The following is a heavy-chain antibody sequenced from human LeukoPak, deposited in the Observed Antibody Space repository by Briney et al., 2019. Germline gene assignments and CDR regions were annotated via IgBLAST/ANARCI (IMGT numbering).Heavy chain of an antibody. D-gene: IGHD2-15*01. CDR2: ISSSRTYI. CDR1: GFTFSTYT. J-gene: IGHJ4*02. Sequence: PGGSLRLSCAASGFTFSTYTLSWVRQAPGKGLEWVSSISSSRTYIYYADSVKGRFTISRDNAKSSLYLQMNSLRAEDTAVYYCARERSPKCSGGSCYLDCWGQGTLVTVSS. CDR3: ARERSPKCSGGSCYLDC. V-gene: IGHV3-21*01.